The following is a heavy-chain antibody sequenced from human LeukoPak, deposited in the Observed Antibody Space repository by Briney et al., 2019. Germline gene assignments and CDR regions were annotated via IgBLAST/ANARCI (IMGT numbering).Heavy chain of an antibody. Sequence: GGSLRLSCAASGFTFSSYWMSWVRQAPGKGLEWVANIKQDGSEKYYVDSVKGRFTISRDNAKNSLYLQMNSLRAEDTAVYYCAKDGDYGDYWHYNYMDVWGKGTTVTISS. CDR1: GFTFSSYW. CDR2: IKQDGSEK. CDR3: AKDGDYGDYWHYNYMDV. D-gene: IGHD4-17*01. J-gene: IGHJ6*03. V-gene: IGHV3-7*01.